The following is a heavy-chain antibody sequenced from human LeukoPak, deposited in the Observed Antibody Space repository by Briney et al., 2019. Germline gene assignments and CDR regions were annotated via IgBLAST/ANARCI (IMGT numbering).Heavy chain of an antibody. CDR2: IKFDGSDK. CDR3: AKGDNTAIPNY. V-gene: IGHV3-7*03. CDR1: GFTFSNYW. Sequence: GGSLRLSCAVSGFTFSNYWMSWVRQAPGKGLEWVANIKFDGSDKFYVDSVKGRFTISRDNAKNLLYLQMNSLRAEDTAVYYCAKGDNTAIPNYWGQGTLVTVSS. J-gene: IGHJ4*02. D-gene: IGHD5-18*01.